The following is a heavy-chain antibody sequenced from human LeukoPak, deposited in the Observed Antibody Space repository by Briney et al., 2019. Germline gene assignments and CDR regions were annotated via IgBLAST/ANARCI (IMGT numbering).Heavy chain of an antibody. CDR2: ISYDGSNK. CDR3: AQELGSGSYFDY. Sequence: PGRSLRLSCAASGFTFSSYGMHWVRQAPGKGLEWVAVISYDGSNKYYADSVKGRFTISRDNSKNTLYLQMNSLRAEDTAVYYCAQELGSGSYFDYWGQGTLVAVSS. D-gene: IGHD1-26*01. J-gene: IGHJ4*02. CDR1: GFTFSSYG. V-gene: IGHV3-30*18.